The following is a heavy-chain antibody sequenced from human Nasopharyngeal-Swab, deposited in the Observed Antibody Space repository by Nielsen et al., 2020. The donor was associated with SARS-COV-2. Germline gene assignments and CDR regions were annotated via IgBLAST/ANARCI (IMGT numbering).Heavy chain of an antibody. V-gene: IGHV1-8*01. J-gene: IGHJ6*02. CDR1: GYTFTSYD. CDR2: MNPNSGNT. CDR3: VRGPTYYDFWSGYYRGGMDV. Sequence: ASVKVSCKASGYTFTSYDINWVRQATGQGLEWMGWMNPNSGNTGYAQKFQGRVTMTRNTSISTAYMELSSLRSEDTAVYYCVRGPTYYDFWSGYYRGGMDVWGQGTTVTVSS. D-gene: IGHD3-3*01.